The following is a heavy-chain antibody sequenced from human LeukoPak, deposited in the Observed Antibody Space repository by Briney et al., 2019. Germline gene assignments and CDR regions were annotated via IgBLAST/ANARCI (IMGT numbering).Heavy chain of an antibody. CDR1: GFTVSSNY. CDR2: IYSGGST. CDR3: AREDRGDYYYYMDV. Sequence: GGSLRLSCAASGFTVSSNYMSWVRQAPGKGLEWVSVIYSGGSTYYADSVKGRFTISRDYSKNTLYLQMNSLRAEDTAVYYCAREDRGDYYYYMDVWGKGTTVTVSS. D-gene: IGHD3-10*01. J-gene: IGHJ6*03. V-gene: IGHV3-53*01.